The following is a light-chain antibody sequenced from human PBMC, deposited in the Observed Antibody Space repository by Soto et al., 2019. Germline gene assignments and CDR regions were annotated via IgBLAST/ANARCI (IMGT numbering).Light chain of an antibody. CDR3: QQSYSTPYT. V-gene: IGKV1-39*01. CDR1: QTFSNF. Sequence: DIQMTQSPSSLSASVGDRVTITCRASQTFSNFLNWYQQKPGKAPKLLVYGASSLQSGVPSRFSGSGSGTDFTLTITSLQPEDFAIYYCQQSYSTPYTFGQGTKLQIK. J-gene: IGKJ2*01. CDR2: GAS.